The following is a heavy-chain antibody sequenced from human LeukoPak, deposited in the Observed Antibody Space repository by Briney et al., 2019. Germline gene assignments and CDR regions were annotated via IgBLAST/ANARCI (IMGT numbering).Heavy chain of an antibody. D-gene: IGHD6-19*01. CDR1: GFTFSSYV. CDR3: ANAPSAYYYYYMDV. J-gene: IGHJ6*03. CDR2: ISGSGGST. Sequence: GGSLRLSCAASGFTFSSYVMSWVRQAPGKGLEWVSAISGSGGSTYYADSVKGRFTISRDNSKNTLYLQMNSLRAEDTAVYYCANAPSAYYYYYMDVWGKGTTVTVSS. V-gene: IGHV3-23*01.